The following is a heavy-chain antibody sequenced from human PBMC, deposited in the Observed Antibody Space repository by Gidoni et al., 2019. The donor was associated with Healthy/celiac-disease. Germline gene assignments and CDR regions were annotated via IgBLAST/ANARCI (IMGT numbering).Heavy chain of an antibody. V-gene: IGHV3-21*01. D-gene: IGHD5-18*01. CDR2: ISSSSSYI. J-gene: IGHJ6*02. Sequence: EVQLVESGGGLVKPGGSLRLSCAASGFTFSSYSMNWVRQAPGKGLEWVSSISSSSSYIYYADSVKGRFTISRDNAKNSLYLQMNSLRAEDTAVYYCARDRLATEKVDTAMGMDVWGQGTTVTVSS. CDR1: GFTFSSYS. CDR3: ARDRLATEKVDTAMGMDV.